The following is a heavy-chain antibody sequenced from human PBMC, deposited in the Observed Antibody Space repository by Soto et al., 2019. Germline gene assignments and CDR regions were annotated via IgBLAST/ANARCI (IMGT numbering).Heavy chain of an antibody. J-gene: IGHJ4*02. V-gene: IGHV4-39*01. CDR2: IYYSGSA. D-gene: IGHD5-18*01. CDR1: GGSISSRYYY. CDR3: VSGYPWVGLDY. Sequence: PSETLSLTCTVSGGSISSRYYYWGWIRQPPGKGLERIGNIYYSGSASYNPSHKRRVTIHVETSKNQVSQKLSSVTASDTAVYNCVSGYPWVGLDYWGQGTLVTVSS.